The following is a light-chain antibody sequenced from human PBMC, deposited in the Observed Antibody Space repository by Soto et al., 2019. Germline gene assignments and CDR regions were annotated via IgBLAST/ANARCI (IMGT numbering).Light chain of an antibody. Sequence: PGERATLSCRASQSVSSYLAWYQQKPGQAPRLLIYDASNRATGIPARFSGSGSGTDFTLTISSLEPEDFAVYYCQQRNNWPPITFGQGTRLEIK. V-gene: IGKV3-11*01. J-gene: IGKJ5*01. CDR3: QQRNNWPPIT. CDR1: QSVSSY. CDR2: DAS.